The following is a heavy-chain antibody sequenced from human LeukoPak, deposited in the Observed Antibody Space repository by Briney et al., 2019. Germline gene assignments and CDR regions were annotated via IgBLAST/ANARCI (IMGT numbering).Heavy chain of an antibody. CDR1: GGSFSGYY. D-gene: IGHD6-13*01. CDR3: ARAGVIAAAGTETFDY. J-gene: IGHJ4*02. CDR2: INHSGST. Sequence: ETLSLTCAVYGGSFSGYYWSWIRQPPGKGLEWIGEINHSGSTNYNPSLKSRVTISVDTSKNQFSLKLSSVTAADTAVYYCARAGVIAAAGTETFDYWGQGTLVTASS. V-gene: IGHV4-34*01.